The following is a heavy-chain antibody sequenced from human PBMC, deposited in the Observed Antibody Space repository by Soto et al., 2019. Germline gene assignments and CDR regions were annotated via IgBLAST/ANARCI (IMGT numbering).Heavy chain of an antibody. CDR2: IYYSGTT. J-gene: IGHJ6*02. CDR1: GGSISSDGYY. V-gene: IGHV4-31*03. Sequence: SETLSLTCTVSGGSISSDGYYWSWIRQHPGKGLEWIGYIYYSGTTAYNPSLKSRVTISVDRSKNQFSLRLKSVTAADTAVYYCARDRYCTNGVCPRGGVSYGMDVWGQGTTVTVSS. CDR3: ARDRYCTNGVCPRGGVSYGMDV. D-gene: IGHD2-8*01.